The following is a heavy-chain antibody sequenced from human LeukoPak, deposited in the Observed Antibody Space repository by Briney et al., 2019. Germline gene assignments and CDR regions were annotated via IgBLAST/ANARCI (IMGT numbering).Heavy chain of an antibody. CDR1: GFTFSNYK. CDR3: VRDPDSSWTPFDY. V-gene: IGHV3-48*01. D-gene: IGHD6-13*01. J-gene: IGHJ4*02. CDR2: ISTSSSII. Sequence: GGSLRLSRAASGFTFSNYKMHWVRQAPGKGLEWVSKISTSSSIIYYADSVKGRFTISRDNAKNSLYLQMNSLRAEDTAIYYCVRDPDSSWTPFDYWGQGTLVTVSS.